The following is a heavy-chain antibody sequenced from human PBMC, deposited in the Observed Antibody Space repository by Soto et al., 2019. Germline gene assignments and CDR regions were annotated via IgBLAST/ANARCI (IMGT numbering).Heavy chain of an antibody. CDR3: ATLNSFGSDF. V-gene: IGHV3-74*01. Sequence: GGSLRLSCAASGFTFSSYWMHWVRQAPGKGLVWVSRITSDGSNTNYADSVKGRFTISRDNAKNTVFLQMNSLRAEDTAVYYCATLNSFGSDFWGQGTLVTVSS. CDR2: ITSDGSNT. D-gene: IGHD3-3*01. CDR1: GFTFSSYW. J-gene: IGHJ4*02.